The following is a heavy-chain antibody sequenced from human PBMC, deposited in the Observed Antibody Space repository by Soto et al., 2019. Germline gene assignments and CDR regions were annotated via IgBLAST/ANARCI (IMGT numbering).Heavy chain of an antibody. J-gene: IGHJ3*02. CDR3: ARGYSLRVRGHHDAFDI. Sequence: SETLSLTCAVYGGSFSGYYWSWIRQPPGKGLEWIGEINHSGSTNYNPSLKSRVTISVDTSKNQFSLKLSSVTAADTAVYYCARGYSLRVRGHHDAFDIWGQGTMVTVSS. CDR1: GGSFSGYY. D-gene: IGHD2-21*01. V-gene: IGHV4-34*01. CDR2: INHSGST.